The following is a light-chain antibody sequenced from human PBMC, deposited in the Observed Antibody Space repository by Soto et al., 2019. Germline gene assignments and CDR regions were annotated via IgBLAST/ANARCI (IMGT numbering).Light chain of an antibody. Sequence: QSVLTQPASVSGSAGQSITISCTGTSSDVGNYNLVSWYLHHPGKAPKLLIYEDTKRPSGVSNRFSGSRSGNTASLTVSGLQTKDETVYYCCSYAGSSTYVFGTGTKLTVL. CDR1: SSDVGNYNL. CDR2: EDT. V-gene: IGLV2-23*01. J-gene: IGLJ1*01. CDR3: CSYAGSSTYV.